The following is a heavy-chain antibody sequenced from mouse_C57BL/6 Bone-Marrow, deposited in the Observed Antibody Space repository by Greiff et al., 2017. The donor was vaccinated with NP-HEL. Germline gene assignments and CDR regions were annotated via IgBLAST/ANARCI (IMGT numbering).Heavy chain of an antibody. CDR1: GYAFSSSW. D-gene: IGHD3-2*02. CDR2: IYPGDGDT. V-gene: IGHV1-82*01. J-gene: IGHJ2*01. Sequence: VQLQQSGPELVKPGASVKISCKASGYAFSSSWMNWVKQRPGKGLEWIGRIYPGDGDTNYNGKFKGKATLTADKSSSTAYMQLSSLTSEDSAVYFCARGEDSSGVYFDYWGQGTTLTVSS. CDR3: ARGEDSSGVYFDY.